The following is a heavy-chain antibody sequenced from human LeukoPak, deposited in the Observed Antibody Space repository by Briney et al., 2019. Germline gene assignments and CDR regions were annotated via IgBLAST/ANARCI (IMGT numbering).Heavy chain of an antibody. Sequence: PSETLSLTCTVSGGSISSYYWSWIRQPPGKGLEWIGYIYYSGSTNYNPSLKSRVTISVDTSKNQFSLKLSSVTAADTAVYYCARRGKGGQVDYWGQGTLVTVSS. V-gene: IGHV4-59*01. D-gene: IGHD3-16*01. J-gene: IGHJ4*02. CDR2: IYYSGST. CDR1: GGSISSYY. CDR3: ARRGKGGQVDY.